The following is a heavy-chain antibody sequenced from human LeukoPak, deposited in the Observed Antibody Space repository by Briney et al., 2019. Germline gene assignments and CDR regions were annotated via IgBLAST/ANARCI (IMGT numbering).Heavy chain of an antibody. CDR1: GGSISSYY. J-gene: IGHJ5*02. D-gene: IGHD2-15*01. CDR3: ARIGYCSGGSCYTWFDP. V-gene: IGHV4-59*01. Sequence: SETLSLTCTVSGGSISSYYWSWIRQPPGKGLEWIGYIYYSGGTNYNPSLKSRVTISVDTSKNQFSLKLSSVTAADTAVYYCARIGYCSGGSCYTWFDPWGQGTLVTVSS. CDR2: IYYSGGT.